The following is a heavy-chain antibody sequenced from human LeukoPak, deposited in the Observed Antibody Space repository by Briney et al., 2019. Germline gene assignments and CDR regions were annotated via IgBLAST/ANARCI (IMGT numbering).Heavy chain of an antibody. D-gene: IGHD5-18*01. CDR1: GIIFSNYW. CDR3: ARGGGYSYGSFDY. Sequence: GGSLRPSCAASGIIFSNYWMHWVRQAPGKGLVWVSRINRDGSSTSYADSVKGRFTISRDNAKNTLYLQMNSLRAEDTAVYYCARGGGYSYGSFDYWGQGTLVTVSS. J-gene: IGHJ4*02. V-gene: IGHV3-74*01. CDR2: INRDGSST.